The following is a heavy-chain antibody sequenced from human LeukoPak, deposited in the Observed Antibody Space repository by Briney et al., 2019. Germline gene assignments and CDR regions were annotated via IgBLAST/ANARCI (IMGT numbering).Heavy chain of an antibody. CDR3: AKAQQWLVRYYFDY. Sequence: GGSLRLSCAASGFTFSSYAMSWVRQAPGKGLEWVSAISGNGGSTYYADSVKGRFTISRDNSKNTLYLQTNSLRAEDTAVYYCAKAQQWLVRYYFDYWGQGTLVTVSS. CDR1: GFTFSSYA. CDR2: ISGNGGST. J-gene: IGHJ4*02. D-gene: IGHD6-19*01. V-gene: IGHV3-23*01.